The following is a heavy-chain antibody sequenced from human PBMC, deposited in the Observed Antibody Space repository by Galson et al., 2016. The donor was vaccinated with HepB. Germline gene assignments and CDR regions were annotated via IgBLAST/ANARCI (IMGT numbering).Heavy chain of an antibody. CDR3: AKDEGFYNGMDF. CDR1: GGSVSSASHY. D-gene: IGHD2-2*02. V-gene: IGHV4-61*01. J-gene: IGHJ6*02. CDR2: NSDGEST. Sequence: ETLSLTCTVSGGSVSSASHYWSWVRQPTGKGLEWIGYNSDGESTNYNPSLKGRVTISLDRSKNQFSLRLNSGIAADTAVYYCAKDEGFYNGMDFWGQGTTVTVSS.